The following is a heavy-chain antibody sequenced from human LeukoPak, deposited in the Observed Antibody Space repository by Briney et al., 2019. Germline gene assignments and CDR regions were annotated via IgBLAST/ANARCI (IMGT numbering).Heavy chain of an antibody. CDR3: ARDPGGTWGFDY. J-gene: IGHJ4*02. D-gene: IGHD7-27*01. CDR1: GYTFTSHG. V-gene: IGHV1-18*01. CDR2: ISIYSGNT. Sequence: ASVKVSCKASGYTFTSHGLSWARQAPGQGLEWMGWISIYSGNTNYAQKFQDRVSMTTDTSTSTAYMELRSLKSDDTAVYYCARDPGGTWGFDYWGQGALVTVSS.